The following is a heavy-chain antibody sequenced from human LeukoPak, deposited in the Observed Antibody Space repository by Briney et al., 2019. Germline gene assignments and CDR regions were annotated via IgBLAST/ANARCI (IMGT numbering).Heavy chain of an antibody. J-gene: IGHJ4*02. CDR3: ARSYYYDSSGYYQFDY. V-gene: IGHV4-39*07. Sequence: PSETLSLTCTVSGGSISSSSYYWGWIRQPPGKGLEWIGSIYYSGNTYYNPSLESRVTISVDTSRNQFSLKLSSVTAADTAVYYCARSYYYDSSGYYQFDYWGQGTLVTVSS. CDR1: GGSISSSSYY. D-gene: IGHD3-22*01. CDR2: IYYSGNT.